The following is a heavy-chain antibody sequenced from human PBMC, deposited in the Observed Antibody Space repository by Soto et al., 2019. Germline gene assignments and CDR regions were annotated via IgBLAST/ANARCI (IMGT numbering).Heavy chain of an antibody. D-gene: IGHD4-17*01. CDR3: ARTTSFLSDCHIYSVDL. J-gene: IGHJ6*02. CDR1: GFTFNSDG. CDR2: ISNDSTKT. V-gene: IGHV3-30*03. Sequence: QVQLVESGGGVVQPGRSLRLSCAASGFTFNSDGMHWVRQGPGKGLEWWAFISNDSTKTYYADSVKGRFTISRDNSNSALDVQMNRLTAEETAVYYCARTTSFLSDCHIYSVDLWSEGSTVCVSS.